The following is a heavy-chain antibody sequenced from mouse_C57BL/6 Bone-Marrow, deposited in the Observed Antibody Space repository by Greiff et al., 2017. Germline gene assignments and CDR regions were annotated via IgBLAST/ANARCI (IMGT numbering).Heavy chain of an antibody. Sequence: VQLQQSGPELVKPGASVKISCKASGYAFSSSWMHWVQQRPGKGLEWIGRIYPGDGDINYNGKFKGKATLTVDKSSSTAYMQLSSLTSEDSAVYFCARCGAWFAYWGQVILGTVPA. CDR1: GYAFSSSW. CDR3: ARCGAWFAY. J-gene: IGHJ3*01. CDR2: IYPGDGDI. V-gene: IGHV1-82*01.